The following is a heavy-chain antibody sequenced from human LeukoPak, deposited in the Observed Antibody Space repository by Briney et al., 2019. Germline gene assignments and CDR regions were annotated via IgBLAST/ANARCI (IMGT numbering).Heavy chain of an antibody. D-gene: IGHD3-22*01. CDR1: GFTFSSYA. J-gene: IGHJ4*02. CDR2: ISGSGGST. V-gene: IGHV3-23*01. Sequence: PGGSLRLSCAASGFTFSSYAMSWVRQAPGKGLEWVSAISGSGGSTYYADSVKGRFTISRDNSKNTLYLQMNSLRAEDTAVYYCAKDLVSSGYYYPFDYWGQGTLVTVSS. CDR3: AKDLVSSGYYYPFDY.